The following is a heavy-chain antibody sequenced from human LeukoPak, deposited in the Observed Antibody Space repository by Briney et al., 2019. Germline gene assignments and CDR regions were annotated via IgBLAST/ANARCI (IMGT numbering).Heavy chain of an antibody. J-gene: IGHJ4*02. CDR1: GFTFGDYA. CDR2: INHSGST. Sequence: GSLRLSCTASGFTFGDYAMSWVRQAPGKGLEWIGEINHSGSTNYNPSLKSRVTISVDTSKNQFSLKLSSVTAADTAVYYCARGKPSITYYYGSGALDYWGQGTLVTVSS. CDR3: ARGKPSITYYYGSGALDY. V-gene: IGHV4-34*01. D-gene: IGHD3-10*01.